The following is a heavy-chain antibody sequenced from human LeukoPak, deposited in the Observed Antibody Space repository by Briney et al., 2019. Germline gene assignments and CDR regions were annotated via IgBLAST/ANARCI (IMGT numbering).Heavy chain of an antibody. Sequence: SETLSLTCTVSGGSISNYYWSWIRQPPGKGLEWIGYIYYSGNTNYNPSLKSRVTISVDTSKNQFSLKLNSVTAVDTAVYYCARVRYCSTNRCYDREFDNWGQGTLVTVSS. J-gene: IGHJ4*02. CDR3: ARVRYCSTNRCYDREFDN. CDR2: IYYSGNT. D-gene: IGHD2-2*01. CDR1: GGSISNYY. V-gene: IGHV4-59*01.